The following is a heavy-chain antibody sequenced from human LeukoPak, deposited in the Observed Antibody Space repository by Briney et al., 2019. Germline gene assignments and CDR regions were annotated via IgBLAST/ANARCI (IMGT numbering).Heavy chain of an antibody. CDR3: ARVVVVAATDYFDY. V-gene: IGHV3-21*01. CDR1: GFTFSSYS. J-gene: IGHJ4*02. D-gene: IGHD2-15*01. CDR2: ISSSSSYI. Sequence: GGSLRLSCAASGFTFSSYSMNWVRQAPGKGLEWVSSISSSSSYIYYADSVKGRFTISRGNAKNSLYLQMNSLRAEDTAVYYCARVVVVAATDYFDYWGQGTLVTVSS.